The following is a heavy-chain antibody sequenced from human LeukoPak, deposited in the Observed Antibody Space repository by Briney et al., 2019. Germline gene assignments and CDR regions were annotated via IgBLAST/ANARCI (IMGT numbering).Heavy chain of an antibody. CDR1: GFIFSTYG. V-gene: IGHV3-30*02. CDR2: IQFDGSIE. J-gene: IGHJ4*02. D-gene: IGHD2-2*01. CDR3: AEDQQLQPFHY. Sequence: PGGSLRLSCTTSGFIFSTYGMHWVRQAPGKGLEWVAFIQFDGSIEFYVDSVKGRFTISRDNSKNTLYPQMNSLRPEDTAVYYCAEDQQLQPFHYWGQGTLVTVSS.